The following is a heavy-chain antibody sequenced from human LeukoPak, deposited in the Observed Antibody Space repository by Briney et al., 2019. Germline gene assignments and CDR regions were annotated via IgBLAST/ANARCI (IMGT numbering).Heavy chain of an antibody. CDR1: GFTFSSFW. D-gene: IGHD5-18*01. CDR2: INKDGSSI. J-gene: IGHJ4*02. Sequence: TVGSLSLSCAASGFTFSSFWMHWVRQVPGEGLVWVSRINKDGSSITYADSVKGRFTISRDNAKNTLYLQMNSLRAEDTSVYYCARGYTYGSIDYWGQGTLVTVSS. V-gene: IGHV3-74*03. CDR3: ARGYTYGSIDY.